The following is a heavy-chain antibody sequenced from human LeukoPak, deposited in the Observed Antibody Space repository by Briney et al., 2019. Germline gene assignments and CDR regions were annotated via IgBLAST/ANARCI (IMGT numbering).Heavy chain of an antibody. V-gene: IGHV3-23*01. CDR2: LSGNGGGT. CDR1: GFTFSTCA. Sequence: GESLRLSCAAYGFTFSTCAMSWVRQAPGKGLEWVSALSGNGGGTYYADSVKGRFTISRDNSKNTLYLQMNSMRAEDTAVYYCAKASSGWSFAYWGQGTLVTVSS. D-gene: IGHD6-19*01. CDR3: AKASSGWSFAY. J-gene: IGHJ4*02.